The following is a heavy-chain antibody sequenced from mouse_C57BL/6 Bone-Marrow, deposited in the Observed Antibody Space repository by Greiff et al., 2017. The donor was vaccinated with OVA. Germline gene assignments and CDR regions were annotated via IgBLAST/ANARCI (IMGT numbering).Heavy chain of an antibody. D-gene: IGHD1-1*01. V-gene: IGHV14-4*01. CDR2: IDPENGDT. CDR1: GFNIKDDY. J-gene: IGHJ4*01. CDR3: TTFDYYGSSYLYYYAMDY. Sequence: VQLQQSGAELVRPGASVKLSCTASGFNIKDDYMPWVKQRPEQGLEWIGWIDPENGDTEYASKFQGKATITADTSSNTAYLQLSSLTSEDTAVYYCTTFDYYGSSYLYYYAMDYWGQGTSVTVSS.